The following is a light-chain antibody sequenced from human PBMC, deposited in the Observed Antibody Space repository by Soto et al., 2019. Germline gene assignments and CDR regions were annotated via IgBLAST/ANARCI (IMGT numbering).Light chain of an antibody. CDR1: SSDVGGYDY. CDR2: KAS. Sequence: QSALTQPASVSGSPGQSITISCTGTSSDVGGYDYVSWYQQHPGKAPRLMIYKASNRPSGVSHRFSGSRSGNTASLTISGLQAEDEADYYCSSYTSGSTLYVFGPGTKVTVL. CDR3: SSYTSGSTLYV. J-gene: IGLJ1*01. V-gene: IGLV2-14*01.